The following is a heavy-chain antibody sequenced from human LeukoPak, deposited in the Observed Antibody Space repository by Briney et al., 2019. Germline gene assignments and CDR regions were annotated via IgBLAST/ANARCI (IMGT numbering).Heavy chain of an antibody. CDR3: ARVSFQLPTLFDY. CDR2: INPNSGGT. CDR1: GYTFTGYY. J-gene: IGHJ4*02. D-gene: IGHD2-2*01. Sequence: ASVKVSCKASGYTFTGYYMHWVRQAPGQGLEWMGWINPNSGGTNYAQKFQGRVTMTRDTSISTAYMELSRLRSDDTAVYYCARVSFQLPTLFDYWGQGALVTVSS. V-gene: IGHV1-2*02.